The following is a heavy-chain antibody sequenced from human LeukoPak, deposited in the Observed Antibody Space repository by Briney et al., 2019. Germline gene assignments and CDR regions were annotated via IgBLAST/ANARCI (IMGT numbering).Heavy chain of an antibody. CDR3: ARAACGSISCSDYDFYDYTDV. CDR1: GYTFTSYG. J-gene: IGHJ6*03. Sequence: GASVKVSCKASGYTFTSYGITWVRQAPGQGLEWMGWINPYNGKTNYAQKVQGRFTMTTDTGTSTADMELRSLTSDDTAVYYCARAACGSISCSDYDFYDYTDVWGKGTTVTVSS. V-gene: IGHV1-18*01. D-gene: IGHD2-2*01. CDR2: INPYNGKT.